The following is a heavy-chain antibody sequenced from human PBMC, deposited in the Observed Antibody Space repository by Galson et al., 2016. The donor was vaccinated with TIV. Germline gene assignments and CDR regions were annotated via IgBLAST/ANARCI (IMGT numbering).Heavy chain of an antibody. CDR1: GFTSDDYG. J-gene: IGHJ6*02. Sequence: SLRLSCAASGFTSDDYGMHWVRQAPGKGLEWVSGITLNSGTIGYADSVKGRFTISRDNAKNFLYLQMNSLRTEDTALYYCAKEGAFFAHGMDVWGQGTTVTVSS. CDR2: ITLNSGTI. V-gene: IGHV3-9*02. D-gene: IGHD3-3*01. CDR3: AKEGAFFAHGMDV.